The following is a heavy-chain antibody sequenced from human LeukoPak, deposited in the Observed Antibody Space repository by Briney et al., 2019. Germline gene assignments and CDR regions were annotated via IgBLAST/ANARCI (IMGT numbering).Heavy chain of an antibody. CDR1: GYTFTSYD. J-gene: IGHJ4*02. V-gene: IGHV1-8*01. CDR2: MNPNSGNT. CDR3: AREHIRDYLDRYSNVLKWVIDH. Sequence: ASVKVSCKASGYTFTSYDINWVRQATGQGLEWMGWMNPNSGNTGYAQKFQGRVTMTRNTPISTAYMELSSLRSDDTAVYFCAREHIRDYLDRYSNVLKWVIDHWGQGTLVIVSS. D-gene: IGHD1-26*01.